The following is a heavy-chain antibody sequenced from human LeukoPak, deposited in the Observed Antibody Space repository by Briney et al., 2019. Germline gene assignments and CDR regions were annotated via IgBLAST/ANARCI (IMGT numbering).Heavy chain of an antibody. V-gene: IGHV3-74*01. CDR3: ARVRYGNYFDY. CDR2: IKTDGTNT. Sequence: QPGGSLRLSCAASGFTFIRHYMHWVRQAPGKGLMWVSRIKTDGTNTLYADSVKGRFTVSRDNAKNSLYLQMSSLRVEDTAVYYCARVRYGNYFDYWGQGTLVAVSS. D-gene: IGHD3-10*01. CDR1: GFTFIRHY. J-gene: IGHJ4*02.